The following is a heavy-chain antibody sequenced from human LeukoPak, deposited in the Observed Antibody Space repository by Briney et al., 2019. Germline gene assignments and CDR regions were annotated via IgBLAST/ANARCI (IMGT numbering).Heavy chain of an antibody. CDR1: GGSISSGGYY. Sequence: SQTLSLTYTVSGGSISSGGYYWSWIRQHPGKGLEWIGYIYYSGSTYYNPSLRSRVTISVDTSKNQFSLKLSSVTAADTAVYYCARDANYYDSSGSRSPYFDYWGQGTLVTVSS. J-gene: IGHJ4*02. CDR3: ARDANYYDSSGSRSPYFDY. D-gene: IGHD3-22*01. V-gene: IGHV4-31*03. CDR2: IYYSGST.